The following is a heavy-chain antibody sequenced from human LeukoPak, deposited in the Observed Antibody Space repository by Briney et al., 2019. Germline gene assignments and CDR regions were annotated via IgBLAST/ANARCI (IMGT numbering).Heavy chain of an antibody. V-gene: IGHV4-4*07. CDR3: ARERGILRGDAFDL. J-gene: IGHJ3*01. CDR2: IYSSGNT. CDR1: GVSFTTYY. D-gene: IGHD1-26*01. Sequence: PSETLSLTCTVSGVSFTTYYWTRIRQPAGKGPEWIGRIYSSGNTNYNPSLESRVTMSIDTSKHQFSLKLTSVTAADTAVYFCARERGILRGDAFDLWGQGTMVTVSS.